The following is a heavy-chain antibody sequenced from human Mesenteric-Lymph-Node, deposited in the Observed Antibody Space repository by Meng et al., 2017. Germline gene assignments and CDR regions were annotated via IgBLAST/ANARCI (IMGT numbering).Heavy chain of an antibody. CDR2: INPNSGGT. D-gene: IGHD6-13*01. Sequence: ASVKVSCKASGYTFTGYYMHWVRQAPGQGLEWMGRINPNSGGTSYAQKFQGRVTMTRDTSTSTVYMELSSLRSEDTAVYYCARDAPYSSSWYAVGDFDYWGQGTLVTVSS. V-gene: IGHV1-2*06. CDR3: ARDAPYSSSWYAVGDFDY. J-gene: IGHJ4*02. CDR1: GYTFTGYY.